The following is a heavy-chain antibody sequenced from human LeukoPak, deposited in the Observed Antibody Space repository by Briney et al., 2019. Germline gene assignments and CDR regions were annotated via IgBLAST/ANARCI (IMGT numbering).Heavy chain of an antibody. J-gene: IGHJ5*02. CDR2: IYYSGST. CDR3: ARDSNWFDP. Sequence: SETLSLTCTVSGGSLSSYYWSWIRQPPGKGLEWIGYIYYSGSTNYNPSLKSRVTISVDTSKNQFSLKLSSVTAADTAVYYCARDSNWFDPWGQGTLVTVSS. V-gene: IGHV4-59*01. CDR1: GGSLSSYY.